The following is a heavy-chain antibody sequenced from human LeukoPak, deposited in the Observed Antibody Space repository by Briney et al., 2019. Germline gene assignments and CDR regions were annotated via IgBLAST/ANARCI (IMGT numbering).Heavy chain of an antibody. CDR2: LYYSGST. Sequence: PSETLSLTCTVSGGSISSSSYYWGWIRQPPGKGLEWIGSLYYSGSTYYNPSLKSRVTISVDTSKNQFSLKLSSVTAADTAVYYCARDGEHYYFDYWGQGTLVTVSS. CDR3: ARDGEHYYFDY. CDR1: GGSISSSSYY. V-gene: IGHV4-39*02. D-gene: IGHD1/OR15-1a*01. J-gene: IGHJ4*02.